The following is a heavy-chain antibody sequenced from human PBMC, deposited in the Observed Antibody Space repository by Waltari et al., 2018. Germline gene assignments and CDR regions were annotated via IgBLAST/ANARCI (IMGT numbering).Heavy chain of an antibody. J-gene: IGHJ3*02. CDR3: ARDSVAAGLGAFDI. D-gene: IGHD6-13*01. CDR1: GYTFTGYY. V-gene: IGHV1-2*02. Sequence: QVQLVQSGAEVKKPGASVKVSCKASGYTFTGYYMHWVRQAPGQGLEWMGWIKPNRGGTNYAQKFQGRVTMTRETSISTAYMELSRLRSDETAVYYCARDSVAAGLGAFDIWGQGTMVTVSS. CDR2: IKPNRGGT.